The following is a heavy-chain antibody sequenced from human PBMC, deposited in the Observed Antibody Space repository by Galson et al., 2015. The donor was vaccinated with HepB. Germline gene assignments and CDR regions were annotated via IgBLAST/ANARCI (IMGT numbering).Heavy chain of an antibody. CDR1: GGSISSGGYY. CDR2: IYYSGSA. CDR3: VLLRTADNYFDP. D-gene: IGHD2-8*02. V-gene: IGHV4-31*03. Sequence: TLSLTCTVSGGSISSGGYYWSWIRQHPGKGLELIGYIYYSGSAFYNPSLKSRVTISVDISKNQFSLKLSSVTAADTAVYYCVLLRTADNYFDPWGQGTLVTVSS. J-gene: IGHJ5*02.